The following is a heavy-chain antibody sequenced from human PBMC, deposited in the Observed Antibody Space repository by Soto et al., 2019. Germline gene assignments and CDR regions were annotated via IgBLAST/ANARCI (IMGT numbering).Heavy chain of an antibody. CDR1: GGSFSDYY. Sequence: QVQLQQWGAGLLKPSETLSLTCAFYGGSFSDYYWSWIRQPPGKGLEWIGEINHSGSTNYNPSLKSRVTISVDTSKYQFPLKLISVTAADTAVYFCARGYYGDYRYFDLWGSGTLVTVSS. D-gene: IGHD4-17*01. CDR3: ARGYYGDYRYFDL. V-gene: IGHV4-34*01. J-gene: IGHJ2*01. CDR2: INHSGST.